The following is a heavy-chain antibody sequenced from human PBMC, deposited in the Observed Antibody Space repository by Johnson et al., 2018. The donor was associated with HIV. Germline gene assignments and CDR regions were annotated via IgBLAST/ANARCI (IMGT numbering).Heavy chain of an antibody. Sequence: VQLVESGGGLIQPGGSLRLSCAASGFTVSSNYMSWVRQAPGKGLEWVSGINWNGDNTGSADSVKGRFTISRDNAKNSLYLQMNSLRAEDTALYYCARDPGSPGAFDIWGQGTMVTVSS. CDR1: GFTVSSNY. V-gene: IGHV3-20*04. CDR2: INWNGDNT. J-gene: IGHJ3*02. CDR3: ARDPGSPGAFDI. D-gene: IGHD1-1*01.